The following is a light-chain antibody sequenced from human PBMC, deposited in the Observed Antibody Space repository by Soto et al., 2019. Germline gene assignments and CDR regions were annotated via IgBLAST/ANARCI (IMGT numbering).Light chain of an antibody. CDR1: QAISTW. CDR2: AAS. Sequence: DIQMTQSPSSVSASVGDRVTITCRASQAISTWLAWYQQKPGKAPKLLIYAASNLQTGVPSRFSGSGSGKDFTLTLRSLQPEDFATYYCQQANSFPRTLGQGTKVDIK. J-gene: IGKJ1*01. CDR3: QQANSFPRT. V-gene: IGKV1D-12*01.